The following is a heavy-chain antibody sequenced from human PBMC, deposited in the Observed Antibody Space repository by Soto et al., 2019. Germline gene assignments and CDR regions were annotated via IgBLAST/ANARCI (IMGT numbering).Heavy chain of an antibody. V-gene: IGHV2-70*01. CDR2: IDWDDDK. D-gene: IGHD2-2*01. CDR3: ARTLVPAAMTHYGSGTNDY. CDR1: GFSLSTSGMC. J-gene: IGHJ4*02. Sequence: SGPTLVNPTQTLTLTCTFSGFSLSTSGMCVSWIRQPPGKALEWLALIDWDDDKYYSTSLKTRLTISKDTSKNQVVLTMTNMDPVDTATYYCARTLVPAAMTHYGSGTNDYWGQGTLVPVSS.